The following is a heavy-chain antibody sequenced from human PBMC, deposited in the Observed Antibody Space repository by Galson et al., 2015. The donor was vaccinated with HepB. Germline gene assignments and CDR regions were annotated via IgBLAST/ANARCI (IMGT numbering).Heavy chain of an antibody. CDR2: IYYSGST. Sequence: LSLTCTVSGGSISSSSYYWGWIRQPPGKGLEWIGSIYYSGSTYYNPSLKSRVTISVDTSKNQFSLKLSSVTAADTAVYYCARQLTYYDFWSGTDAFDIWGQGTMVTVSS. CDR3: ARQLTYYDFWSGTDAFDI. D-gene: IGHD3-3*01. V-gene: IGHV4-39*01. CDR1: GGSISSSSYY. J-gene: IGHJ3*02.